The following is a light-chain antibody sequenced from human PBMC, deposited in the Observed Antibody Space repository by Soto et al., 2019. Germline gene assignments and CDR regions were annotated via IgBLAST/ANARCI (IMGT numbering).Light chain of an antibody. CDR1: SNDVGGYNY. CDR3: SSYTSSSTLEV. CDR2: DVT. V-gene: IGLV2-14*01. Sequence: QSVLTQPASVSGSPGQSIAISCTGTSNDVGGYNYVSWYQQHPVKAPQLIIYDVTNRPSGVSDRFSGSKSGNTASLTISGLQAEDEADYYCSSYTSSSTLEVFGTGTKVTVL. J-gene: IGLJ1*01.